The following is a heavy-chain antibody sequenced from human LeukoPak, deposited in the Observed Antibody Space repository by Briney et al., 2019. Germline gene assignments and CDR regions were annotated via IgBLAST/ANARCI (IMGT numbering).Heavy chain of an antibody. CDR3: ARDLNYYDSSGYYYVVQDY. CDR2: IKQDGSEK. V-gene: IGHV3-7*01. D-gene: IGHD3-22*01. J-gene: IGHJ4*02. Sequence: PGGSLRLSCAASGFTFSSYWMSWVRQAPGKGLEWVANIKQDGSEKYYVDSVKGRFTISRDNAKNSLYLQMNSLRAEDTAVYYCARDLNYYDSSGYYYVVQDYWGQGTLVTVSS. CDR1: GFTFSSYW.